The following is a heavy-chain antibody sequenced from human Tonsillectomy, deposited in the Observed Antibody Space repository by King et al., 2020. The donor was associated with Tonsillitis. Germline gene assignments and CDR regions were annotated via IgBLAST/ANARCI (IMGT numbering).Heavy chain of an antibody. CDR2: MFYTGGT. J-gene: IGHJ4*02. CDR3: ARHHCINRCCIIDY. CDR1: GGSISDSDYL. Sequence: QLQESGPGLVKPSETLSLSCSVSGGSISDSDYLWGWIRQPPGKGLEWIGSMFYTGGTYYNPSLKSRVTISVDTPNNQFSLKLTSVTAADTAVYYCARHHCINRCCIIDYWGQGTLVTVSS. D-gene: IGHD1-14*01. V-gene: IGHV4-39*01.